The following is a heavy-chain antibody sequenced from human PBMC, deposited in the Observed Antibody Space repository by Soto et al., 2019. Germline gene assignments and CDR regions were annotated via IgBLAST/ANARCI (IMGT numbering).Heavy chain of an antibody. CDR1: GGTFSSYA. J-gene: IGHJ3*02. Sequence: GASVKVSCKASGGTFSSYAISWLRQAPGQGLEWMGGIIPIFGTANYAQKFQGRVTITADESTSTAYMELSSLRSEDTAVYYCARSVYYYDSSGPQDDAFDIWGQGTMVTVSS. CDR2: IIPIFGTA. V-gene: IGHV1-69*13. CDR3: ARSVYYYDSSGPQDDAFDI. D-gene: IGHD3-22*01.